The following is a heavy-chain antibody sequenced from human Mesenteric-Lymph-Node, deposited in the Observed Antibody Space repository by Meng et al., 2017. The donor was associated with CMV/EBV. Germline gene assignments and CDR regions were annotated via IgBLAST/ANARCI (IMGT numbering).Heavy chain of an antibody. CDR1: GFTFSSYW. J-gene: IGHJ4*02. Sequence: CADSGFTFSSYWMHWVRQAPGKGLVWVSRINSDGSSTSYADSVKGRFTISRDNAKNTLYLQMNSLRAEDTAVYYCARDSAMVRGVIDYWGQGTLVTVSS. CDR2: INSDGSST. V-gene: IGHV3-74*01. D-gene: IGHD3-10*01. CDR3: ARDSAMVRGVIDY.